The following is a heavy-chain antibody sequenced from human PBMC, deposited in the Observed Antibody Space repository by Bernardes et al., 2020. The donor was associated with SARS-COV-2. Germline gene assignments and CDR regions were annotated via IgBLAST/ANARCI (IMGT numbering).Heavy chain of an antibody. J-gene: IGHJ6*02. CDR2: INPNSGGT. Sequence: ASVTVSCKASGYTFTGYYMHWVRQAPGQGRAWMGWINPNSGGTNYAQKFQGWVTMTRDTSISTAYMELSRLRSDDTAVYYCARAGGNYRLYYYGMDVWGQGTTVTVSS. D-gene: IGHD3-16*02. V-gene: IGHV1-2*04. CDR3: ARAGGNYRLYYYGMDV. CDR1: GYTFTGYY.